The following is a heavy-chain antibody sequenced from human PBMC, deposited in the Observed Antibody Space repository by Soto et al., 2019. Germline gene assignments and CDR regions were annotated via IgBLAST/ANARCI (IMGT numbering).Heavy chain of an antibody. CDR1: GFTFTNYG. V-gene: IGHV3-30*18. CDR2: ISYDGSNE. J-gene: IGHJ6*02. D-gene: IGHD3-22*01. CDR3: AKDDRYYDSSGFYYTWAYGLDV. Sequence: GGSLGLSCAASGFTFTNYGMHWVRQAPGKGLEWVAIISYDGSNEFYADSVKGRFTISRDNSKNTLYLQMNSLRPEDTAVYYCAKDDRYYDSSGFYYTWAYGLDVWGQGTTVTVSS.